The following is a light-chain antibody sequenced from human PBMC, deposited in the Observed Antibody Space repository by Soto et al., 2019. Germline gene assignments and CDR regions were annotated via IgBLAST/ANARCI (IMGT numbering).Light chain of an antibody. CDR3: SSYTNRSFYV. CDR2: EVS. Sequence: QSVLTQPASVSGSPGQSITISCTGTSSDVGGYNYVSWYQQHPGKAPKLMIYEVSNRPPGVTNRFSGAKSGTTASLTISGLQAEDEAYYYCSSYTNRSFYVFGTGTKLTVL. J-gene: IGLJ1*01. CDR1: SSDVGGYNY. V-gene: IGLV2-14*01.